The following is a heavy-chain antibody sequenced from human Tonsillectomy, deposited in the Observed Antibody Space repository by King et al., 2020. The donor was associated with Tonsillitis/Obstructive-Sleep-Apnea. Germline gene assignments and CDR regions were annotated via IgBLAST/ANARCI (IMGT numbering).Heavy chain of an antibody. V-gene: IGHV4-59*01. CDR1: GGSISSYY. CDR3: ARSYGSGGYFDF. Sequence: VQLQESGPGLVRPSETLSLTCTVSGGSISSYYWSWIRQPPGKGLEWIGYIHYSGSTKYNPSLKSRVTISVDTSKNQFSLKLSSVTAADTAVYYCARSYGSGGYFDFWGQGALVSVS. CDR2: IHYSGST. D-gene: IGHD3-10*01. J-gene: IGHJ5*01.